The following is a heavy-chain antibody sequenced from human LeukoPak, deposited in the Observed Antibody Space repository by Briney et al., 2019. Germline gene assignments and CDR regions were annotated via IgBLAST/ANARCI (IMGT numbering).Heavy chain of an antibody. CDR3: VRGGWNVDFDY. D-gene: IGHD1-1*01. CDR1: GFTFSRFG. Sequence: PGRSLRLSCAASGFTFSRFGMHWVRQAPGKGLEWVAVIWYDGSNKYYADSVKGRFTISRDNSKNTLYLQMNSLRAADTAVYYCVRGGWNVDFDYWGQGTLVTVSS. V-gene: IGHV3-33*01. J-gene: IGHJ4*02. CDR2: IWYDGSNK.